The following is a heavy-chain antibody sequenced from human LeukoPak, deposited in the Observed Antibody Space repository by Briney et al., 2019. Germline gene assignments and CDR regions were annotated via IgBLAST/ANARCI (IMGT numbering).Heavy chain of an antibody. Sequence: SVKVSCKASGGTISSYAISWVRQALGQGLEWMGGIIPIFGTANYAQKFQGRVTITADESTSTAYMELSSLRSEDTAVYYCARGYCSSTSCSRANYGMDVWGKGTTFTVSS. J-gene: IGHJ6*04. CDR3: ARGYCSSTSCSRANYGMDV. D-gene: IGHD2-2*01. CDR1: GGTISSYA. CDR2: IIPIFGTA. V-gene: IGHV1-69*01.